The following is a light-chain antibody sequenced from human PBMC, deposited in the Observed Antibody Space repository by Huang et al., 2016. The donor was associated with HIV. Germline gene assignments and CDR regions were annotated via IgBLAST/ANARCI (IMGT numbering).Light chain of an antibody. CDR3: QQLTTYPIT. J-gene: IGKJ5*01. CDR2: GAS. CDR1: HDITTF. V-gene: IGKV1-9*01. Sequence: IQLTQSPPSVSASVGDSVNFTCRASHDITTFLAWYQQKPGNAPQLLISGASTLQSEVPSRFRGSGSGTDFTLTISSLQPEDIATYYCQQLTTYPITFGPGSRLEIK.